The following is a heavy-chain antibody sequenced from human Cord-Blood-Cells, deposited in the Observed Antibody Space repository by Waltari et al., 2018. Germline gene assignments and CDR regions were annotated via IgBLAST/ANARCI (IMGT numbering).Heavy chain of an antibody. CDR1: GYTFTSYY. D-gene: IGHD2-15*01. CDR2: MNPRGCST. CDR3: ARVLGYCSGGSCYYTS. Sequence: QVQLVQSGAEVKKPGASVKVSCKASGYTFTSYYMQWVRQAPAKGLEWMGRMNPRGCSTSNAQKFQGRSTMSRDTSTSTVYMELSSLRSEETAVYYCARVLGYCSGGSCYYTSWGQGTLVTVSS. J-gene: IGHJ4*02. V-gene: IGHV1-46*01.